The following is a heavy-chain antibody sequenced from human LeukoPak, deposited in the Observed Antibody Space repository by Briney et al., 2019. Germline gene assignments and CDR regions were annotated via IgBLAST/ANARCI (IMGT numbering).Heavy chain of an antibody. J-gene: IGHJ4*02. CDR3: AKDTSRSSGYYEKS. CDR1: GFTFDDYA. D-gene: IGHD3-22*01. V-gene: IGHV3-9*01. CDR2: ISWNSGSI. Sequence: PGRFLRLSCAASGFTFDDYAMHWVRQAPGKGLEWVSGISWNSGSIGYADSVKGRFTISRDNAKNSLYLQMNSLRAEDTALYYCAKDTSRSSGYYEKSWGQGTLVTVSS.